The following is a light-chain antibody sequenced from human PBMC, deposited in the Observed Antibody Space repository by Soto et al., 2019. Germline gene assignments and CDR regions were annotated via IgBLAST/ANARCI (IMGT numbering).Light chain of an antibody. J-gene: IGKJ1*01. V-gene: IGKV3-11*01. CDR1: QSISFY. CDR3: QQRRDWPST. CDR2: DAT. Sequence: EIVLTQSPATVSLSPGERATLSCRASQSISFYLAWYQQKPGQAPRLLIYDATNRATGIPGRFRGSGSGTDFTLTISSLEPEDFAVYYCQQRRDWPSTFGQGTKVDIK.